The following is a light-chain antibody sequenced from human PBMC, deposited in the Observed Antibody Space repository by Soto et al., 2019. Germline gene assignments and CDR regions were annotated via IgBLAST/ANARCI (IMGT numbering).Light chain of an antibody. Sequence: DLQMAQYPSTLSASVGDTLTVTGRASQSVSGWLAWYQQKPGEAPXLLIYDASALPRGVPSRFSGSGSGKKFTLTIARLQPDDFATYYCQQYETFSGTFGPGTK. CDR3: QQYETFSGT. J-gene: IGKJ1*01. CDR1: QSVSGW. CDR2: DAS. V-gene: IGKV1-5*01.